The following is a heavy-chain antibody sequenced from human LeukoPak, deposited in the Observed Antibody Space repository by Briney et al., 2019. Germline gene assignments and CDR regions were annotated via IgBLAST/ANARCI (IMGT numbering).Heavy chain of an antibody. CDR2: IYSYGST. CDR1: GFTVSSNY. Sequence: PGGSLRLSCAASGFTVSSNYISWVRQAPAKGLERDSVIYSYGSTYYADPVKGRFTISRDNSKNTLYLQMNSLRAEDTAVYYCATAYDYVWRGYRQAFDYWGQGTLVTVSS. D-gene: IGHD3-16*02. CDR3: ATAYDYVWRGYRQAFDY. J-gene: IGHJ4*02. V-gene: IGHV3-66*01.